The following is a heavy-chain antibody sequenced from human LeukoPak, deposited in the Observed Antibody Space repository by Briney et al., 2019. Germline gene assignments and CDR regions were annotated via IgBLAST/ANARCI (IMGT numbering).Heavy chain of an antibody. D-gene: IGHD2-2*01. J-gene: IGHJ4*02. CDR3: ARHGALDYRSTSSFDY. Sequence: SETLSLTCTVSGGSISTYYWSWIRQPPGKGLEWIGYIYYTGTTNYNPSLKSRVTISVDTSRNQFSLKLSSVTAAGTAVYYCARHGALDYRSTSSFDYWGQGTLVTVSS. V-gene: IGHV4-59*08. CDR1: GGSISTYY. CDR2: IYYTGTT.